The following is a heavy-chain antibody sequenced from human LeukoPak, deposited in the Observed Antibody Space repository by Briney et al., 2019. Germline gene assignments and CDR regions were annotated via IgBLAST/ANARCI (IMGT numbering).Heavy chain of an antibody. D-gene: IGHD3-9*01. CDR1: GFTFSDYY. CDR2: ISSSSSYT. CDR3: ARDGRLASGDVLRYFDWLGIGDYYYGMDV. J-gene: IGHJ6*02. Sequence: PGGSLRLSCAASGFTFSDYYMSWIRQAPGKGLEWVSYISSSSSYTNYADSVKGRFTISRDSAKNSLYLQMNSLRAEDTAGYYCARDGRLASGDVLRYFDWLGIGDYYYGMDVWGQGTTVTVSS. V-gene: IGHV3-11*06.